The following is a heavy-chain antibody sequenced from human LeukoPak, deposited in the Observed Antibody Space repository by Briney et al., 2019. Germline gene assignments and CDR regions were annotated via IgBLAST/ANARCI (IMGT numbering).Heavy chain of an antibody. D-gene: IGHD1-14*01. CDR1: GGSISSSSYY. J-gene: IGHJ4*02. V-gene: IGHV4-39*07. CDR2: IYYSGST. Sequence: SETLSLTCTVSGGSISSSSYYWGWIRQPPGKGLEWIGSIYYSGSTYYNPSLKSRVTISVDTSKNQFSLKLSSVTAADTAVYYCARDRGGDYRTPFDYWGQGTLVTVSS. CDR3: ARDRGGDYRTPFDY.